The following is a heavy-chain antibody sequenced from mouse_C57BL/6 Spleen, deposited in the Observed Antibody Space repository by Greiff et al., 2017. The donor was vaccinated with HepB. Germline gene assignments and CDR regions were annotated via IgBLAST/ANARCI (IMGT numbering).Heavy chain of an antibody. D-gene: IGHD1-1*01. J-gene: IGHJ4*01. CDR2: IYPGDGDT. CDR3: ARSLLLRSSMDY. V-gene: IGHV1-82*01. CDR1: GYAFSSSW. Sequence: QVQLQQSGPELVKPGASVKISCKASGYAFSSSWMNWVKQRPGKGLEWIRRIYPGDGDTNYNGKFKGKATLTADKSSSTAYMQLSSLTSEDSAVYFCARSLLLRSSMDYWGQGTSVTVSS.